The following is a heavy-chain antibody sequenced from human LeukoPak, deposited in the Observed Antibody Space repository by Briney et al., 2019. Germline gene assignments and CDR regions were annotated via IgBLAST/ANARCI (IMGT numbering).Heavy chain of an antibody. D-gene: IGHD4-17*01. V-gene: IGHV3-23*01. Sequence: PGGSLRLSCAVSGFTFTDYAMTWVRQAPGKGLEWVSAISGSGGSTYYADSVKGRFTISKDNSKNTLYLQVNSLRAEDTAVYYCAKGTDYGDYDRYWYFDLWGRGTLVTVSS. CDR1: GFTFTDYA. CDR3: AKGTDYGDYDRYWYFDL. J-gene: IGHJ2*01. CDR2: ISGSGGST.